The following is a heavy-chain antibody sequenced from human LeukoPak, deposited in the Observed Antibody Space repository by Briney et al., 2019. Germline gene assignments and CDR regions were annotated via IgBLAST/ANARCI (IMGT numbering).Heavy chain of an antibody. CDR3: ARDSYYSSGWYDGY. V-gene: IGHV1-69*04. CDR2: IIPILGIA. D-gene: IGHD6-19*01. J-gene: IGHJ4*02. Sequence: GSSVKVSCKASGGTFSSYAISWVRQAPGQGLEWMGRIIPILGIANYAQKFQGRVTITADKSTSTAYMELSSLRSEDTAVYYCARDSYYSSGWYDGYWGQGTLVTVSS. CDR1: GGTFSSYA.